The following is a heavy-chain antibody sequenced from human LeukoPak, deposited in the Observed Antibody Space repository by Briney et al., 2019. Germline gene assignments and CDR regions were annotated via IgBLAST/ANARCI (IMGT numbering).Heavy chain of an antibody. CDR3: AKDRVYYFDSSGYSCDY. Sequence: GGSLRLSCAASGFTFSNYAMSWVRQARGKGLEWVSGISGGGGTTYYADSVKGRITISRDNSKNTLYLQMHSLRAEDTAVYYCAKDRVYYFDSSGYSCDYWGQGSVVTVSS. D-gene: IGHD3-22*01. CDR1: GFTFSNYA. V-gene: IGHV3-23*01. J-gene: IGHJ4*02. CDR2: ISGGGGTT.